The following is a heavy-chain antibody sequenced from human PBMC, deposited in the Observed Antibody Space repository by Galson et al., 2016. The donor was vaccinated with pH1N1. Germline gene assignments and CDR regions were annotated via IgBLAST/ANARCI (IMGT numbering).Heavy chain of an antibody. CDR2: IHTGTGDT. CDR3: ATNAFDY. J-gene: IGHJ4*02. V-gene: IGHV1-3*04. Sequence: SVKVSCKASGYTFIDYPMHWVRQAPGQGLEWMGWIHTGTGDTRYSPKFQGRVTLTRGTSATTTYLELRGLGFQDTAVFYCATNAFDYWGQGTLVTVSP. CDR1: GYTFIDYP.